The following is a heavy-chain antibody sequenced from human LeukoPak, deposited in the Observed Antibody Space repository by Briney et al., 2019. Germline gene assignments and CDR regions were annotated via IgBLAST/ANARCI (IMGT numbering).Heavy chain of an antibody. Sequence: GRPLRLSCAASGFTFSSYGMHWVRQAPGKGLEWVAVIWYDGSNKYYADSVKGRFTISRDNSKNTLYLQMNSLRAEDTAVYYCAREVSALDYWGQGTLVTVSS. V-gene: IGHV3-33*01. CDR3: AREVSALDY. J-gene: IGHJ4*02. CDR1: GFTFSSYG. CDR2: IWYDGSNK.